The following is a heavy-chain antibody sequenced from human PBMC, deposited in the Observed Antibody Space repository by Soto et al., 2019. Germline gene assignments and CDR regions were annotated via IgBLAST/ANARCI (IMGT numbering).Heavy chain of an antibody. CDR2: ISGDGNDK. CDR1: GFIFRNFG. V-gene: IGHV3-30*03. Sequence: QVQLVESGGGVVQPGRSLRLSCAASGFIFRNFGMHWVRRAPGKGLEWVATISGDGNDKYYPDSMKGRFTISRDNFNNTQYLQLNSLRPEDTAVYHCVQGASTAHQPLDSWGQGVLVTVSS. D-gene: IGHD1-26*01. CDR3: VQGASTAHQPLDS. J-gene: IGHJ4*02.